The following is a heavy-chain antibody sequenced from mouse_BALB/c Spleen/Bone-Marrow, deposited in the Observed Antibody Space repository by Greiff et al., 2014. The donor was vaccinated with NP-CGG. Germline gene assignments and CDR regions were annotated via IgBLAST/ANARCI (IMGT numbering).Heavy chain of an antibody. CDR1: GHSFTGYN. CDR3: IRSRAYFRDWFAY. Sequence: EVQLQQSGPELEKPGASVKISCKASGHSFTGYNMNWVKQSHGKSLEWIGNIDPYYGTTTFNQKFKDKATLTVDKSSSTAYMQLKSLTSEDSAVYYCIRSRAYFRDWFAYWGQGTLVTVSA. D-gene: IGHD2-14*01. J-gene: IGHJ3*01. V-gene: IGHV1-39*01. CDR2: IDPYYGTT.